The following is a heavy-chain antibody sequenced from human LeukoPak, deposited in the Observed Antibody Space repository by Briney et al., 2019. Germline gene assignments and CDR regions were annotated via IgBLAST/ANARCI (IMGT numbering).Heavy chain of an antibody. Sequence: SVKVSCKASGGTFSSYAISWVRQAPGQGLEWMGRIIPIFGTANYAQKFQGRVTITTDESTSTAYMELSSLRSEDTAVYYCAREVTPFDAFDIWGQGTMVTVSS. CDR2: IIPIFGTA. V-gene: IGHV1-69*05. CDR3: AREVTPFDAFDI. J-gene: IGHJ3*02. CDR1: GGTFSSYA. D-gene: IGHD2-21*02.